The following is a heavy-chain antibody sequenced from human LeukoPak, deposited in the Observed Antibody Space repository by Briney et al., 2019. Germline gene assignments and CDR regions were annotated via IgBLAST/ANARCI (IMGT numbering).Heavy chain of an antibody. V-gene: IGHV4-4*07. J-gene: IGHJ5*02. D-gene: IGHD3-10*01. CDR3: ARGFGSGTSPIDL. Sequence: PSETLSLTCTVSGRSIRSVYWNWIRQSAGKGLEWIGRIYATDLTNYNPSLKSRVTLSVDMSKNELSLTLKSVTAADTAVYYCARGFGSGTSPIDLWGQGALVTVSS. CDR1: GRSIRSVY. CDR2: IYATDLT.